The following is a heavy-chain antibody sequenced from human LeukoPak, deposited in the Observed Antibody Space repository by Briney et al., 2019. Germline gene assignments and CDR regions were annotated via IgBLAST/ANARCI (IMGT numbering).Heavy chain of an antibody. J-gene: IGHJ3*02. V-gene: IGHV1-2*02. CDR1: GYTFTVYY. Sequence: GASVTVSCKASGYTFTVYYMHWVRQAPGQGVEWMGWVNPNSGGTNYAQKFQGRVTMTRDTSISTAYMELSRLRSDDTAVYYCARAYCGGDCYRPDAFDIWGQGTMVTVSS. CDR3: ARAYCGGDCYRPDAFDI. CDR2: VNPNSGGT. D-gene: IGHD2-21*02.